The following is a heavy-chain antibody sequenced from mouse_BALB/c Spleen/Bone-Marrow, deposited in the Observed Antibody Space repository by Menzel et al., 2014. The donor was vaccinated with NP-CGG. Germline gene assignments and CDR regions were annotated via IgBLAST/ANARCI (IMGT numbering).Heavy chain of an antibody. Sequence: EVKLVEPGGGLVQPGGSLKLSCAASGFDFSSYWMSWVRQAPGKGLEWIGEINPDSSTINYTPSLKDKFIISRVNAKNTLYLQKNKVRSEDTALYYCTRLHYYGYSAYWGQGTLVTVST. CDR3: TRLHYYGYSAY. CDR1: GFDFSSYW. D-gene: IGHD1-2*01. J-gene: IGHJ3*01. V-gene: IGHV4-1*02. CDR2: INPDSSTI.